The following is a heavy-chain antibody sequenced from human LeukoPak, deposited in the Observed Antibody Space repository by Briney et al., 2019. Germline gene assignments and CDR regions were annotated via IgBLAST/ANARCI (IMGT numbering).Heavy chain of an antibody. CDR2: ISSSGSTI. Sequence: GGSLRLSCAASGFTFSSYEMNCVRQAPGKGLESVSYISSSGSTIYYADSVKGRFNNSRDNAKNSLYLQMNSLRAEDTAVYYCAELGITMIGGVWGKGTTVTISS. J-gene: IGHJ6*04. D-gene: IGHD3-10*02. V-gene: IGHV3-48*03. CDR1: GFTFSSYE. CDR3: AELGITMIGGV.